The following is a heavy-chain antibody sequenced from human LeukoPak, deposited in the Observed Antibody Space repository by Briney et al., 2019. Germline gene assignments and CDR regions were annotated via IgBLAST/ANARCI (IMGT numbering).Heavy chain of an antibody. CDR2: ISGSSGSA. V-gene: IGHV3-23*01. J-gene: IGHJ4*02. CDR3: AKYTKDLYYDSSGSFDY. CDR1: GFTFSSYA. D-gene: IGHD3-22*01. Sequence: GGSLRLSCAASGFTFSSYAMTWVRQAPGKGLEWVSVISGSSGSAHYADSAKGRFTISRDNSKKTLYLQMNSLRAEDTAVYYCAKYTKDLYYDSSGSFDYWGQGTLVTVSS.